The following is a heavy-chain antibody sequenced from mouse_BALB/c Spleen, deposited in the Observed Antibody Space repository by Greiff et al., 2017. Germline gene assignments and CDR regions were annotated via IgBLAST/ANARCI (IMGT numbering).Heavy chain of an antibody. Sequence: EVKLMESGGGLVKPGGSLKLSCAASGFTFSSYAMSWVRQTPEKRLEWVASISSGGSTYYPDSVKGRFTISRDNARNILYLQMSSLRSEDTAMYYCARATPYDYDPGFDDWGQGTTLTVSS. CDR2: ISSGGST. J-gene: IGHJ2*01. CDR3: ARATPYDYDPGFDD. V-gene: IGHV5-6-5*01. D-gene: IGHD2-4*01. CDR1: GFTFSSYA.